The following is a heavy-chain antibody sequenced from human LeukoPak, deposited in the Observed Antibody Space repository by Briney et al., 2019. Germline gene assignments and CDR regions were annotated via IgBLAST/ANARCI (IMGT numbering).Heavy chain of an antibody. V-gene: IGHV3-30*03. CDR3: AREGSIAADAFDI. J-gene: IGHJ3*02. D-gene: IGHD6-25*01. CDR1: GFTFSSYG. Sequence: TGGSLRLSCAASGFTFSSYGMHWVRQAPGKGLEWVAVISYDGSNINYAESVKGRFTISRDNSKKTIYLQMNRLTNNDTGVYYCAREGSIAADAFDIWGQGTVVTISS. CDR2: ISYDGSNI.